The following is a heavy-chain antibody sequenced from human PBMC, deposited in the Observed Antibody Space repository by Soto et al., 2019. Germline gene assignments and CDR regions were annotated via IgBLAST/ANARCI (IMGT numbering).Heavy chain of an antibody. D-gene: IGHD1-26*01. J-gene: IGHJ4*02. CDR3: ARGRAQVGLDY. V-gene: IGHV3-48*01. CDR2: ISTSSTTI. CDR1: GFTFSSNS. Sequence: EVQVVESGGGLVQPGGSLRLTCAASGFTFSSNSMNWVSQAPGKGLEWISYISTSSTTIYYADSVKGRFTISRDNAKNSLYLQMNSLRAEDTAVYYCARGRAQVGLDYWGQGTLVTVSS.